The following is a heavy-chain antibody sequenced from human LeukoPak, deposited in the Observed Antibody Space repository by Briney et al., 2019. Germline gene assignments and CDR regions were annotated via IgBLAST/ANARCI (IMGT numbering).Heavy chain of an antibody. CDR1: GFTFSSYS. D-gene: IGHD3-3*01. CDR2: ISSSSSYI. Sequence: GGSLRLSCAASGFTFSSYSMNWVRQAPGKGLEWVSSISSSSSYIYYADSVKGRFTISRDDAKNSLYLQMNSLRAKDTAVYYCARDRDDFWGGIDYWGQGTLVTVSS. J-gene: IGHJ4*02. V-gene: IGHV3-21*01. CDR3: ARDRDDFWGGIDY.